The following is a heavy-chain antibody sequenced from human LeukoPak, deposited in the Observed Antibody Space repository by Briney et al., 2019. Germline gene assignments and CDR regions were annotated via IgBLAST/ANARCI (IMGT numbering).Heavy chain of an antibody. Sequence: VSSVTVSCKASGYTFIDYYLHWVRQAPGQGLEWMAWINPKNGVKNYAQKFQGRVTVTGDTSVSTAYMELSRLSSDETAVYYCARGPGVVGFDYWGRGSLVVVSS. D-gene: IGHD2-15*01. J-gene: IGHJ4*02. V-gene: IGHV1-2*02. CDR3: ARGPGVVGFDY. CDR1: GYTFIDYY. CDR2: INPKNGVK.